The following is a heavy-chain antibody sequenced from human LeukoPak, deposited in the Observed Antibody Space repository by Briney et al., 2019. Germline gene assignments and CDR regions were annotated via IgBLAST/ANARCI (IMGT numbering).Heavy chain of an antibody. CDR1: GFTVSSNY. Sequence: PGGSLRLSCAASGFTVSSNYMSWVRQAPGTGLEWVSVIYSGGGTYYADSVKGRFTISRDNSKNTLYLQMNSLRAEDTAVYYCARGLRYSTGWYYFDYWGQGTLVTVSS. CDR3: ARGLRYSTGWYYFDY. CDR2: IYSGGGT. D-gene: IGHD6-19*01. J-gene: IGHJ4*02. V-gene: IGHV3-53*01.